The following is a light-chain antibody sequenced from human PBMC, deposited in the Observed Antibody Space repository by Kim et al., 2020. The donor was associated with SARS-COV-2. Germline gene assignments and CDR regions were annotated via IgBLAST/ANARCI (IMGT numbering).Light chain of an antibody. CDR3: QQYSNWPIT. CDR1: QSVSSN. Sequence: VSPRERATLSGRASQSVSSNLAWYRQKRGQAPRLLIYGASTRATGIPDRFSGSGSGTEFTLTISSLQSEDFAVYYCQQYSNWPITFGQGTRLEIK. CDR2: GAS. V-gene: IGKV3-15*01. J-gene: IGKJ5*01.